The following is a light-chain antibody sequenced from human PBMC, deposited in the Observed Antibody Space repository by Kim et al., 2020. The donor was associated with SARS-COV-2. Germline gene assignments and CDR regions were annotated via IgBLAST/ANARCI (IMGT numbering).Light chain of an antibody. CDR1: SLRNNF. J-gene: IGLJ3*02. CDR3: NSRDSSANRWV. V-gene: IGLV3-19*01. Sequence: SSELTQDPAVSVALGQTVRGTCQGDSLRNNFASWYQQKPGQAPVLVIYGKNNRPSGIPDRFSGSTSGNTASLTITGAQAEDEADYYCNSRDSSANRWVF. CDR2: GKN.